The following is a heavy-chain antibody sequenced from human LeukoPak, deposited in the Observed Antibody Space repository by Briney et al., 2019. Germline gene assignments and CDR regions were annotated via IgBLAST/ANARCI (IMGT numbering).Heavy chain of an antibody. CDR1: GFTFSDYY. CDR3: ATAVEPADGMDV. D-gene: IGHD2-2*01. V-gene: IGHV3-11*01. Sequence: GGSLRLSCAASGFTFSDYYMSWIRQAPGKGLEWVSYISSSGSTIYYADSVKGRFTISRDNAKDSLYLQMNSLRAEDTAVYYCATAVEPADGMDVWGQGTTVTVSS. CDR2: ISSSGSTI. J-gene: IGHJ6*02.